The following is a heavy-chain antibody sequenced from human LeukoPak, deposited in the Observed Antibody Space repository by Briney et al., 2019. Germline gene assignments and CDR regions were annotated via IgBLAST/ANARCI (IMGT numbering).Heavy chain of an antibody. CDR3: ARGTSGYSYGYFYYYAMDV. V-gene: IGHV1-69*13. D-gene: IGHD5-18*01. Sequence: GASVKVSCKASGGTLSNYAIGWVRQAPGQGLERMGGIIPIFGTTNYAQKFQGRVTITADASTNTAYMELSILRSEDTAVYYCARGTSGYSYGYFYYYAMDVWGQGTTVTVSS. CDR2: IIPIFGTT. J-gene: IGHJ6*02. CDR1: GGTLSNYA.